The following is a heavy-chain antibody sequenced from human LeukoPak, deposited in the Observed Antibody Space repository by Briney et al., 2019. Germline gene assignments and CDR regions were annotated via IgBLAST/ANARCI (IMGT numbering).Heavy chain of an antibody. J-gene: IGHJ4*02. CDR2: ISNSGGTI. CDR1: GFTFSDYF. CDR3: ARMRSSWYFDH. V-gene: IGHV3-11*01. Sequence: PGGSLRLSCAASGFTFSDYFMTWSRQAPGKGLEWVSYISNSGGTIYYSDSVKGRFMISRDNAKNLLNLEMDSLRARDTAVYYCARMRSSWYFDHWGQGSLVTVSS. D-gene: IGHD6-13*01.